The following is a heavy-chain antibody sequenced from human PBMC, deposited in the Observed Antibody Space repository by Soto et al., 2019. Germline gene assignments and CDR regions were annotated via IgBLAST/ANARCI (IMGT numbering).Heavy chain of an antibody. D-gene: IGHD3-10*01. J-gene: IGHJ4*02. V-gene: IGHV2-5*02. CDR1: GFSLSTREVG. CDR2: IYWDDDK. CDR3: AHRAYYYCSGSYYPH. Sequence: QITLKESGPTLVKPTQTLTLTCTFSGFSLSTREVGVGWIRQPPGKALEWLALIYWDDDKRYSPSLKSRLTSTKDTSKNQVVLTKNNMDPVDTATYYRAHRAYYYCSGSYYPHWGQGTLVTVSS.